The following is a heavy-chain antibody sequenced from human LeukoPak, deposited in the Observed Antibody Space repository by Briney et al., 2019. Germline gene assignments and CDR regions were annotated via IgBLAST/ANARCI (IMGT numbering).Heavy chain of an antibody. V-gene: IGHV3-53*01. CDR2: IYSGGST. CDR1: GFTVSSNY. CDR3: AKMVSSGSPTDY. D-gene: IGHD3-22*01. Sequence: GGSLRLSCAASGFTVSSNYMSWVRQAPGKGLEWVSVIYSGGSTYYADSVKGRFTISRDNSKNTLYLQMNSLRAEDTAAYYCAKMVSSGSPTDYWGQGTLVTVSS. J-gene: IGHJ4*02.